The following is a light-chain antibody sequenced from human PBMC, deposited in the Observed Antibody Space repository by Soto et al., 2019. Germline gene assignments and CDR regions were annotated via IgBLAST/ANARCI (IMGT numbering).Light chain of an antibody. V-gene: IGKV1-39*01. J-gene: IGKJ4*01. CDR2: AAS. CDR3: QQSYNSPLT. CDR1: QSISSY. Sequence: DIQMTKSPSSLSAFVGDRVTITCRASQSISSYLNWYQQKPGKAPKLLIFAASNLQSGVPSRFSGSGSGADFTFTISSLQPEDFATYYCQQSYNSPLTFGGGTKVEIK.